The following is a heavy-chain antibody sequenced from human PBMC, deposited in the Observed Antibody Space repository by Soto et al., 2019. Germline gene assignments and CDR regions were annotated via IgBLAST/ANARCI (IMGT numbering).Heavy chain of an antibody. D-gene: IGHD6-19*01. V-gene: IGHV4-34*01. CDR3: ARAAPEADYYYGMDV. J-gene: IGHJ6*02. CDR2: INHSENT. Sequence: SETLSLTCAVYGGSFSGYYWSWIRQPPGKGLEWIGEINHSENTNYNPSLKSRVTISVDTSKNQFSLKLNSVTAADTAVYYCARAAPEADYYYGMDVWGQGTTVTVSS. CDR1: GGSFSGYY.